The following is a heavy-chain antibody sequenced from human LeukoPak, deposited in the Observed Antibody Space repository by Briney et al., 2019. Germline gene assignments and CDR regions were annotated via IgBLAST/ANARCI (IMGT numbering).Heavy chain of an antibody. CDR3: ATKQWLAPPPDS. Sequence: GGSLRLSCAASGFTFSKYWMLWVRQAPGKGLESVSRINTDGTVTTYADSVKGRLTASRDNADNTMFLQMNSVRDEDTAVYYCATKQWLAPPPDSWGQGTPVTVPS. V-gene: IGHV3-74*01. CDR2: INTDGTVT. CDR1: GFTFSKYW. D-gene: IGHD6-19*01. J-gene: IGHJ4*02.